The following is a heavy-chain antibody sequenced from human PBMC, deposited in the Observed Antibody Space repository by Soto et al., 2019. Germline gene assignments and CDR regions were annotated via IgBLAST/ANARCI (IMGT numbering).Heavy chain of an antibody. V-gene: IGHV3-23*01. CDR1: GFMFKNYA. J-gene: IGHJ4*02. CDR3: AKDTLSPLAARLYYFDY. D-gene: IGHD6-25*01. CDR2: ISGSDGRT. Sequence: EVQLLESGGGLVQPGGSLRLSCAASGFMFKNYAMSWVRQAPGKGLEWVSGISGSDGRTSYAESVKGRFTISRDNSKSTLHLQMNSLRPEDTAMYYCAKDTLSPLAARLYYFDYWGQGNLVTVSS.